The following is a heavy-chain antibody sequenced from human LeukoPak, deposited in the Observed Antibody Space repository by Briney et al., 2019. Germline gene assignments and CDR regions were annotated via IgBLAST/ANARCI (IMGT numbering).Heavy chain of an antibody. CDR1: GGSIRNYY. Sequence: SETLSLTCTDSGGSIRNYYWSWLRQPPGKGLEWLGYIYYSGTTNYNPSLKSRVTISIDTSKNQFSLKLSSVTAADTAVYYCARCFGSGCPNGAFDYWGQGTLVTVSS. CDR2: IYYSGTT. J-gene: IGHJ4*02. V-gene: IGHV4-59*01. CDR3: ARCFGSGCPNGAFDY. D-gene: IGHD6-19*01.